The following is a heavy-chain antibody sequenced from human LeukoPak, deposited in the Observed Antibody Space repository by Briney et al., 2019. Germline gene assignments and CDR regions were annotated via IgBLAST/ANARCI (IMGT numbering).Heavy chain of an antibody. J-gene: IGHJ6*03. CDR1: GGSFSGYY. D-gene: IGHD2-15*01. Sequence: SETLSLTCAVYGGSFSGYYWSWIRQPPGKGLEWIGEINHSGSTNYNPSLKSRVTISVDTSKNQFSLKLSSVTAADTAVYYCARGPYCSGGSCYSGYYYYMDVWGKGTTVTISS. CDR3: ARGPYCSGGSCYSGYYYYMDV. V-gene: IGHV4-34*01. CDR2: INHSGST.